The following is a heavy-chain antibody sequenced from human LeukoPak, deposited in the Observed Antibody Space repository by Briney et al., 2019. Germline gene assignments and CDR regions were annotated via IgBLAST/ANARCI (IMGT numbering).Heavy chain of an antibody. Sequence: SVKVSCKASGCTFSSYAISWVRQAPGQGLEWMGRIIPILGIANYAQKFQGRVTITADKSTSTAYMERSSLRSEDTAVYYCASAVDTAMDIDYWGQGTLVTVSS. J-gene: IGHJ4*02. V-gene: IGHV1-69*04. CDR3: ASAVDTAMDIDY. D-gene: IGHD5-18*01. CDR2: IIPILGIA. CDR1: GCTFSSYA.